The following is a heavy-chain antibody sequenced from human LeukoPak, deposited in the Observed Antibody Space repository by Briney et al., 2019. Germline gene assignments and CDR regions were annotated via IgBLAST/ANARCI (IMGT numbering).Heavy chain of an antibody. D-gene: IGHD1-26*01. CDR3: TRDGGSFCDFDY. V-gene: IGHV3-64*02. J-gene: IGHJ4*02. Sequence: GGSLGLSCVASGFSFRNFAIHWVRQAPGKGLEYVSVINTDGRITYYADSVKGRFAISRDNSKNTVYLQMGSLRGEDMAVYYCTRDGGSFCDFDYWGQGALVTVSS. CDR1: GFSFRNFA. CDR2: INTDGRIT.